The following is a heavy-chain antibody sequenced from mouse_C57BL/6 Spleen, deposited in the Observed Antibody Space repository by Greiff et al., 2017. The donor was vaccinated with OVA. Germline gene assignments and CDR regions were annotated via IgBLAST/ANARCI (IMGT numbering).Heavy chain of an antibody. CDR2: INYDGSST. Sequence: DVKLVESEGGLVQPGRSMKLSCTASGFTFSDYYMAWVRQVPEKGLEWVANINYDGSSTYYLDSLKSRFIISRDNAKNLLYLQMSSLKSEDTATYYCARDEGYYPYWGQGTLVTVSA. J-gene: IGHJ3*01. CDR1: GFTFSDYY. V-gene: IGHV5-16*01. D-gene: IGHD2-3*01. CDR3: ARDEGYYPY.